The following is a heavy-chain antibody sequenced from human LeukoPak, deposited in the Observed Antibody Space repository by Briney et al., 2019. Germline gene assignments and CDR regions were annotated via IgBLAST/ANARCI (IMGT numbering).Heavy chain of an antibody. D-gene: IGHD5-24*01. CDR2: IDPTGYNT. J-gene: IGHJ4*02. CDR3: TTTGGRDGDF. V-gene: IGHV3-11*01. Sequence: IDPTGYNTYYAGSVKGRFTISRDNARNSLYLQTNGLRVEDTAIYYCTTTGGRDGDFWGQGTLVTVSS.